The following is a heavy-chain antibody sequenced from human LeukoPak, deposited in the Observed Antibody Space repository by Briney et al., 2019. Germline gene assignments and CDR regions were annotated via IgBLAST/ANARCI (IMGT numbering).Heavy chain of an antibody. CDR1: RGSFSGYY. D-gene: IGHD3-16*01. V-gene: IGHV4-34*01. CDR2: ISHEGIT. Sequence: SETLSLTCAVYRGSFSGYYWNWIRQPPGKGLEWIGEISHEGITNFNPSLKSRVTMSVDTSKNQFSLKLSSVTAADTAVYYCARALILSLWGQGTLVTVSS. CDR3: ARALILSL. J-gene: IGHJ4*02.